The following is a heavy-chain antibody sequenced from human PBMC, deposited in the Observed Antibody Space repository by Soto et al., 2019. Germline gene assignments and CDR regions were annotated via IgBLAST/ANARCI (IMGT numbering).Heavy chain of an antibody. CDR1: GDSVSANNAA. D-gene: IGHD6-6*01. V-gene: IGHV6-1*01. J-gene: IGHJ6*04. Sequence: PSQTLSLTCVISGDSVSANNAAWNWIRQSPSRGLEWLGRTYFRSKWNYDYAGSVKSRLTIPPDTTNNQFSLQLNSVIPEDAVVYYCVRQPLANRALYGMDVWGKGTTVTVSS. CDR3: VRQPLANRALYGMDV. CDR2: TYFRSKWNY.